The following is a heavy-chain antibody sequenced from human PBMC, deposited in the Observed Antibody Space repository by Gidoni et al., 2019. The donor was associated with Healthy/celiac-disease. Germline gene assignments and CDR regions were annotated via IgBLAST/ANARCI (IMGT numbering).Heavy chain of an antibody. CDR2: INHSGST. V-gene: IGHV4-34*01. CDR1: GGSFSGYY. J-gene: IGHJ4*02. CDR3: ARALAAAGTLYFDY. Sequence: QVQLQQWGAGLLKPSETLSLTCAVYGGSFSGYYWSWIRQPPGKGLEWIGEINHSGSTNYNPSLKSRVTISVDTSKNQFSLKLSSVTAADTAVYYCARALAAAGTLYFDYWGQGTLVTVSS. D-gene: IGHD6-13*01.